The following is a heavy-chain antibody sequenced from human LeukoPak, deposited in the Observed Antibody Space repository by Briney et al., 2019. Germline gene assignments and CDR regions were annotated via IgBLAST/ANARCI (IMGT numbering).Heavy chain of an antibody. CDR2: INPNSGGT. J-gene: IGHJ6*02. V-gene: IGHV1-2*02. D-gene: IGHD3-10*01. Sequence: ASVKVSCKAPGYTFTGYYMHWVRQAPGQGLEWMGWINPNSGGTNYAQKFQGRVTMTRDTSISTAYMELSRLRSDDTAVYYCARDRHYYGSGSYYLDYYYGMDVWGQGTTVTVSS. CDR1: GYTFTGYY. CDR3: ARDRHYYGSGSYYLDYYYGMDV.